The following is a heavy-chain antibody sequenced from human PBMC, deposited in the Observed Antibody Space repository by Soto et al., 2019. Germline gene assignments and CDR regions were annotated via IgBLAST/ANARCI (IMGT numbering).Heavy chain of an antibody. V-gene: IGHV3-11*06. CDR1: GFRFGDSY. J-gene: IGHJ4*02. D-gene: IGHD2-21*01. CDR3: AKTIVAASGYYFDH. CDR2: ISGGSSYT. Sequence: QVHLVESGGGLVKPGGSLRLSCAASGFRFGDSYMSWIRQAPGKGLEWVSYISGGSSYTNYADSVEGRFTTSRDNAKGLMFLQMNSLRADDTAVYYCAKTIVAASGYYFDHWGQGNMVTVSS.